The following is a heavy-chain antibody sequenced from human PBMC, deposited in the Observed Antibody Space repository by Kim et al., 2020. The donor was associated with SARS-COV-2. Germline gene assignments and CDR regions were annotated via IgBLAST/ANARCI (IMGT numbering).Heavy chain of an antibody. CDR3: AKGRWNYDYYYGMDV. Sequence: ADAVTGRFTISRDNSKNTLYLQMNSLRAEDTAVYYCAKGRWNYDYYYGMDVWGQGTTVTVSS. J-gene: IGHJ6*02. V-gene: IGHV3-30*02. D-gene: IGHD1-1*01.